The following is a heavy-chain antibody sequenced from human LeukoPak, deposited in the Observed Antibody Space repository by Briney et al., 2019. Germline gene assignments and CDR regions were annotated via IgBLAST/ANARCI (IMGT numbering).Heavy chain of an antibody. CDR2: ISVTSSHM. CDR1: GFTFSTYA. V-gene: IGHV3-21*01. J-gene: IGHJ3*02. Sequence: KTGGSLRLSCAASGFTFSTYAMNWVRQAPGKGLEWVSSISVTSSHMYYAASVKGRFIVSRDNAQKSLNLQMNSLRAEDTALYYCARGDVVLQRNDALDIWGQGTMVSVSS. D-gene: IGHD2-8*01. CDR3: ARGDVVLQRNDALDI.